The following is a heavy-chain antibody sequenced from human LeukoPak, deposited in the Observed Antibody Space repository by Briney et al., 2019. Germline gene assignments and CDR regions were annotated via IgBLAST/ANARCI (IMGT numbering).Heavy chain of an antibody. Sequence: ASVKVSCKASGYSFTSNYIHWVRQAPGQGLEWMGMIYPRDGSTSYAQKFQGRVTMTRDTSTSTVYMELSSLRSEDAAVYYCARDGSNSNAFDIWGQGTMVTVSS. CDR2: IYPRDGST. V-gene: IGHV1-46*01. D-gene: IGHD5-24*01. CDR3: ARDGSNSNAFDI. J-gene: IGHJ3*02. CDR1: GYSFTSNY.